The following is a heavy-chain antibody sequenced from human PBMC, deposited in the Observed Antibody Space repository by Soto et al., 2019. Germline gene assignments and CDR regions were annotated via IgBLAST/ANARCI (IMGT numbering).Heavy chain of an antibody. CDR2: IVPMLGTP. D-gene: IGHD1-26*01. Sequence: QVQLVQSGAEVKEPGSSVRVSCKASGGTFDNFIMNWVRQTPGQGLEWMGGIVPMLGTPTYAEKLKGRITLSATGSTSTKYMEATSLRSEHPSIYYCARNVTYSSYLSQVSGMDFWRQGTTVTVSS. J-gene: IGHJ6*02. CDR3: ARNVTYSSYLSQVSGMDF. V-gene: IGHV1-69*01. CDR1: GGTFDNFI.